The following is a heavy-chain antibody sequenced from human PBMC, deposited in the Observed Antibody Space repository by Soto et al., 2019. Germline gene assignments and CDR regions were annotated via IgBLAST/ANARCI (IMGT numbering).Heavy chain of an antibody. CDR3: ARDLTYYYDSSGYPY. D-gene: IGHD3-22*01. CDR1: GFTFSSYG. CDR2: IWYDGSNK. V-gene: IGHV3-33*01. J-gene: IGHJ4*02. Sequence: GGSLRLSCAASGFTFSSYGMHWVRQAPGKGLEWVAVIWYDGSNKYYADSVKGRFTISRDNSKNTLYLQMNSLRAEDTAVYYCARDLTYYYDSSGYPYWGQGTLVTVSS.